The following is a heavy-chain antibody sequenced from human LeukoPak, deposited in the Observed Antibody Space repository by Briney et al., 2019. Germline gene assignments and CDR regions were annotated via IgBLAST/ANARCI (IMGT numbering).Heavy chain of an antibody. J-gene: IGHJ4*02. CDR1: GFTFTTYG. D-gene: IGHD3-10*01. V-gene: IGHV3-23*01. CDR3: ARDSSVRGSGSIAGY. CDR2: ISGSGSNT. Sequence: PGGSLRLSCAASGFTFTTYGMIWVRQAPGKGLEWVLGISGSGSNTYYADSAKGRFTSSRDSSKNTLYLQMNSLRAEDTAVYYCARDSSVRGSGSIAGYWGQGTLVTVSS.